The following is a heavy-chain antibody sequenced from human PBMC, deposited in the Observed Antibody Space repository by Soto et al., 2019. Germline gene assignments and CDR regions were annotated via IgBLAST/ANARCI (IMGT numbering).Heavy chain of an antibody. CDR2: ISGSGGST. V-gene: IGHV3-23*01. CDR3: AKVVSGDSQKGYYYYMDV. Sequence: GGSLRLSCAASGFTFSSYAMSWVRQAPGKGLEWVSAISGSGGSTYYADSVKGRFTISRDNSKNTLYLQMNSLRAEDTAVYYCAKVVSGDSQKGYYYYMDVWGKGTTVTVSS. J-gene: IGHJ6*03. D-gene: IGHD4-17*01. CDR1: GFTFSSYA.